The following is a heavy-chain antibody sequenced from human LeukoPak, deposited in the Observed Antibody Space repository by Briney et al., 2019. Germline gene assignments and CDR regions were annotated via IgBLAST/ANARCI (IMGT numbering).Heavy chain of an antibody. D-gene: IGHD2-15*01. CDR1: GGSLSSYY. CDR2: IYTSGST. V-gene: IGHV4-4*07. J-gene: IGHJ3*02. Sequence: PSETLSLTCTVSGGSLSSYYWSWIRQPAGKGLEWIGRIYTSGSTNYNPPLKSRVTMSVDTSKNQFSLKLSSVTAADTAVYYCARASRFLGYCSGGSCYLDAFDIWGQGTMVTVSS. CDR3: ARASRFLGYCSGGSCYLDAFDI.